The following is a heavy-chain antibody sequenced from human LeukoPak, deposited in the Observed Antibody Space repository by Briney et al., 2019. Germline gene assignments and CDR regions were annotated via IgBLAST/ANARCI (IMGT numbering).Heavy chain of an antibody. V-gene: IGHV4-59*01. CDR2: IYYSGST. Sequence: SETLSLTCTVSGGSISSYYWSWIRQPPGKGLEWIGYIYYSGSTNYNPSLKSRVTISVDTSKNQFSLKLSSVTAADTAVYYCARGSGIAAADYWGQGTLVTVPS. J-gene: IGHJ4*02. CDR1: GGSISSYY. D-gene: IGHD6-13*01. CDR3: ARGSGIAAADY.